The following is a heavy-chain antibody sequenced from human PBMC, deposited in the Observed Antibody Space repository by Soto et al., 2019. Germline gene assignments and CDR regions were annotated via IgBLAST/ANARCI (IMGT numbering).Heavy chain of an antibody. V-gene: IGHV3-30*18. CDR3: AKPTHRTTVTTPTISFDY. J-gene: IGHJ4*02. CDR2: ISYDGSNK. D-gene: IGHD4-4*01. Sequence: GGSLRLSCAASGFTFSSYGMHWVRQAPGKGLEWVAVISYDGSNKYYADSVKGRFTISRDNSKNTLYLQMNSLRAEDTAVYYCAKPTHRTTVTTPTISFDYWGQGTLVTVSS. CDR1: GFTFSSYG.